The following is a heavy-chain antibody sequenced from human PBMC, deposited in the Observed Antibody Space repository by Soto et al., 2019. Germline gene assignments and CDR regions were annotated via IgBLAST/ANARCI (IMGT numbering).Heavy chain of an antibody. CDR1: GGSISSSNW. Sequence: QVQLQESGPGLVKPSGTLSLTCAVSGGSISSSNWWNWVRQPPGKGLEWIGQIYHSGTTNYSPSLKSRVTISLDKSKNQFSLNLSSVTAADTAVYYCARLTVYCGSTTCYDWFDSWGQGTLVSVSS. J-gene: IGHJ5*01. V-gene: IGHV4-4*02. CDR3: ARLTVYCGSTTCYDWFDS. D-gene: IGHD2-2*01. CDR2: IYHSGTT.